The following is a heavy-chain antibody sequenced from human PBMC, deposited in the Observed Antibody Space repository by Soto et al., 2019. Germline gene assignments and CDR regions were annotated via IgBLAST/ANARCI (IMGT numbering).Heavy chain of an antibody. Sequence: GASVKVSCKASGFTFTSSAVQWVRQARGQRLEWIGWIVVGSGNTNYAQKFQERVTITRDMSTSTAYMGLSSLRSEDTAVCYCAAGPEIQLWLRWGQGTLVTVSS. D-gene: IGHD5-18*01. CDR2: IVVGSGNT. J-gene: IGHJ4*02. CDR1: GFTFTSSA. CDR3: AAGPEIQLWLR. V-gene: IGHV1-58*01.